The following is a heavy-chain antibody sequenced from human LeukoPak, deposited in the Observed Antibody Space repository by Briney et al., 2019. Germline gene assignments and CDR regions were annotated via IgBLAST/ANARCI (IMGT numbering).Heavy chain of an antibody. CDR3: AREDTATGAFDI. V-gene: IGHV1-2*06. Sequence: ASVKVSCKASGYTFTGYHIHWVRQAPGQGLEWMGRINPNSGDTNYAQKFQGRVTMTRDTSISTAYMELSRLRSDDTAVYYCAREDTATGAFDIWGQGTMVTVSS. D-gene: IGHD5-18*01. CDR1: GYTFTGYH. J-gene: IGHJ3*02. CDR2: INPNSGDT.